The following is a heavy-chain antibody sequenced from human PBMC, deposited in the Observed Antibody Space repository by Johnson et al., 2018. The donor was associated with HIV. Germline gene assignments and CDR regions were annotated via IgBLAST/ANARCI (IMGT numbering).Heavy chain of an antibody. CDR3: AREAYCSGGSCYDAFDI. V-gene: IGHV3-7*01. Sequence: VQLVESGEGVVQPGRSLRLSCAASGFTFSSYAMHWVRQAPGKGLEWVANIKQDGSEKYYVDSVKGRFTLSRDNAKNTLYLQMNSLRAEDTAVYYCAREAYCSGGSCYDAFDIWGQGTMVTVSS. J-gene: IGHJ3*02. D-gene: IGHD2-15*01. CDR2: IKQDGSEK. CDR1: GFTFSSYA.